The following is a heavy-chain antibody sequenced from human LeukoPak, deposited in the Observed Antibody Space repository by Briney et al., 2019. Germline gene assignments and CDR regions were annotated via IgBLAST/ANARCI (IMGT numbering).Heavy chain of an antibody. D-gene: IGHD3-10*01. CDR3: ARSRGVIDY. CDR1: GGSFSGYY. Sequence: SETLSLTCAVYGGSFSGYYWSWIRQPPGKGLEWIGEINHSGSTNYNPSLKSRVTISVDTSKNQFSLKLSSVTAADTAVYYCARSRGVIDYWGQGTLVTVSS. J-gene: IGHJ4*02. CDR2: INHSGST. V-gene: IGHV4-34*01.